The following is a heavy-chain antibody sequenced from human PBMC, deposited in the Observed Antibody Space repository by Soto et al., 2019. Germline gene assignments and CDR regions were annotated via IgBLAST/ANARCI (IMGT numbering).Heavy chain of an antibody. CDR1: GGSISSYY. V-gene: IGHV4-59*01. CDR3: ARVGRGVRLPLYYFDY. D-gene: IGHD4-17*01. J-gene: IGHJ4*02. CDR2: IYYSGST. Sequence: PSETLSLTCTVSGGSISSYYWSWIRQPPGKGLEWIGYIYYSGSTIYNPSLKSRVTISVDTSKNQFSLKLSSVTAADTAVYYCARVGRGVRLPLYYFDYWGQGTLVTVSS.